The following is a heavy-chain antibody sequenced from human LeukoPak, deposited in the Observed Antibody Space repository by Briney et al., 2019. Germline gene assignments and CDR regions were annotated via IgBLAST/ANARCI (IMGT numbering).Heavy chain of an antibody. CDR2: IYHNGNT. D-gene: IGHD2/OR15-2a*01. J-gene: IGHJ4*02. Sequence: SETLSLTCTVSGGSISSGDYYWGWIRQPPGKALVYIGSIYHNGNTYYNPFLKSRVTISVDTSQNQFSLMLSSVTAADTAIYYCARVTTEYPRFDYWGQGTLVTVSS. V-gene: IGHV4-39*07. CDR3: ARVTTEYPRFDY. CDR1: GGSISSGDYY.